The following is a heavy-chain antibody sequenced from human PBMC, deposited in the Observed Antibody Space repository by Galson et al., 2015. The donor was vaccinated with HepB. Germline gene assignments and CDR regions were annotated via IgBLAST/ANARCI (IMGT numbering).Heavy chain of an antibody. CDR2: ISDNGIKK. CDR3: ANDFRYDSSWWGYFDF. J-gene: IGHJ4*02. CDR1: GFTFSSYA. D-gene: IGHD6-13*01. V-gene: IGHV3-23*01. Sequence: SLRLSCAASGFTFSSYAITWVRQAPGKGLEWVSAISDNGIKKYDADSVKGRFTISRDNSRDKLYVQLNSRRVEDRAIYYYANDFRYDSSWWGYFDFWGQGALVTV.